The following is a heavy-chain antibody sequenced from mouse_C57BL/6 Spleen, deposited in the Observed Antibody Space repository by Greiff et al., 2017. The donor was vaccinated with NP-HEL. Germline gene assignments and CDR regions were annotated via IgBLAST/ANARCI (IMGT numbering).Heavy chain of an antibody. CDR3: AISDSSGIIYYYSMDY. J-gene: IGHJ4*01. CDR1: GYAFTNYL. D-gene: IGHD3-2*02. Sequence: VKLQESGAELVRPGTSVKVSCKASGYAFTNYLIEWVKQRPGQGLEWIGVINPGSGGTNYNEKFKGKATLTADKSSSTAYMQLSSLTSEDSAVYFCAISDSSGIIYYYSMDYWGQGTSVTVSS. V-gene: IGHV1-54*01. CDR2: INPGSGGT.